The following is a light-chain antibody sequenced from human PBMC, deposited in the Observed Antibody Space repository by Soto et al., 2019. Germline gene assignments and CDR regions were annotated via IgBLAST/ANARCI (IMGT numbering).Light chain of an antibody. CDR2: SNN. CDR1: SSNIGSNT. J-gene: IGLJ2*01. CDR3: AAWDDSLNGVV. V-gene: IGLV1-44*01. Sequence: QSVLTQPPSASGTPGQRVTVSCSGSSSNIGSNTVNWYQQLPGTAPKLLIHSNNQRPSGVPDRFSGSKSGTSASLAIRGLQSEDEADYYCAAWDDSLNGVVFGGGTKLTVL.